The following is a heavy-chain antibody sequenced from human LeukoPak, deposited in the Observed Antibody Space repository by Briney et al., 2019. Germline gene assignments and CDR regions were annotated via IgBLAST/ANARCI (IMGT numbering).Heavy chain of an antibody. J-gene: IGHJ4*02. D-gene: IGHD1-26*01. CDR3: ARDPTYYLRYGYFDS. Sequence: PGGSLRLSCAASGFTFSRYWMSWVRQAPGKGLESVATIKQDGSEKYYVDSVKGRFTISRDNAKNSLYLQMNSLRAEDTAVYYCARDPTYYLRYGYFDSWGQGTLVTVSS. CDR2: IKQDGSEK. V-gene: IGHV3-7*01. CDR1: GFTFSRYW.